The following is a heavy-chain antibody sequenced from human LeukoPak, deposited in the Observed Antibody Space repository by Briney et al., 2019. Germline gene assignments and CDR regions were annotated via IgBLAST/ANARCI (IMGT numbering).Heavy chain of an antibody. CDR2: INPNSGGT. V-gene: IGHV1-2*02. CDR1: GYTFTGYY. CDR3: ARGGSIVVVPAAKPDVFDP. Sequence: ASVKVSCKASGYTFTGYYMHWVRQAPGQGLEWMGWINPNSGGTNYAQKFQGRVTMTRDTSISTAYMELSRLRSDDTAVYYCARGGSIVVVPAAKPDVFDPWGQGTLVTVSS. D-gene: IGHD2-2*02. J-gene: IGHJ5*02.